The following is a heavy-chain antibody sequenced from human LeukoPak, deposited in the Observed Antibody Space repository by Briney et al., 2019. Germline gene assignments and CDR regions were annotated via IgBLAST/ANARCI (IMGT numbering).Heavy chain of an antibody. CDR2: FDPERGET. J-gene: IGHJ4*02. D-gene: IGHD1-26*01. CDR1: GHSLTKFT. CDR3: ATGSIVYDF. Sequence: ASVKVSCNVSGHSLTKFTMEWVRQAPGKGLEWMGGFDPERGETIHAQKFQGRFTMTEDTSTDTAYMELNSLTSEDTAVYYCATGSIVYDFWGQGTLVTVSS. V-gene: IGHV1-24*01.